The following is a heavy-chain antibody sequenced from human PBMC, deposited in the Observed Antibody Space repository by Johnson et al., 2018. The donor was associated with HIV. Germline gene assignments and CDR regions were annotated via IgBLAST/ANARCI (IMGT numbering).Heavy chain of an antibody. CDR3: AKDRRWGLLGAFDS. J-gene: IGHJ3*02. D-gene: IGHD2-15*01. Sequence: QVQLVESGGGVVQPGGSLRLSCAASGFTFSSYGMHWVRQAPGKGLEWVAFIRYDGSNKYYADSVKGRFTISRDNSKNTLYLQMNSLGAEDTALYYCAKDRRWGLLGAFDSWGQGTMVTVSS. CDR1: GFTFSSYG. V-gene: IGHV3-30*02. CDR2: IRYDGSNK.